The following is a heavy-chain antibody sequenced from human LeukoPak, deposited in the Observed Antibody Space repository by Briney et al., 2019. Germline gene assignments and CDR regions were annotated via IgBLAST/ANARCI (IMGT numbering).Heavy chain of an antibody. CDR1: GYTFTGYY. CDR3: AGPWDQVGFDP. V-gene: IGHV1-2*02. CDR2: INPNSGGT. D-gene: IGHD1-26*01. Sequence: VASVKVSCKSSGYTFTGYYLHWVRLAPGQGLEWMGWINPNSGGTNYAQKFQGRVSMTRDTSISTAYMELIGLRSDDTAVYYCAGPWDQVGFDPWGQGTLVSVSS. J-gene: IGHJ5*02.